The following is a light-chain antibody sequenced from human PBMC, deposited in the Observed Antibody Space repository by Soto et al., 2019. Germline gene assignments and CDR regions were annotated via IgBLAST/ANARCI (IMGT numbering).Light chain of an antibody. J-gene: IGKJ1*01. V-gene: IGKV1-27*01. CDR3: QKYNSAPWT. CDR2: AAS. CDR1: QDISNF. Sequence: DTQMTQSPSSLSASVGDRVTITCRVSQDISNFLAWYQQKPGKVPKLLMYAASTLRSGVPSRFSGSGSGTDFTLIISSLQPEDVATYYCQKYNSAPWTFGQGTTVEIK.